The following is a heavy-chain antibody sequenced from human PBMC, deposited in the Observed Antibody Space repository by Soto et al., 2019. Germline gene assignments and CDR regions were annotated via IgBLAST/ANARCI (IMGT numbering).Heavy chain of an antibody. CDR3: ARGPRVVWVVPTAQRDVFDI. V-gene: IGHV4-34*01. Sequence: PSETLSRICAVYGGSVSYFYWNCIRQPPGKGLEWIGEINHSGSTSYNPSLKSRVTISVDTSKNQISLKLTSVTAADTAVYYCARGPRVVWVVPTAQRDVFDIGGQGTMVTV. CDR1: GGSVSYFY. CDR2: INHSGST. D-gene: IGHD2-2*01. J-gene: IGHJ3*02.